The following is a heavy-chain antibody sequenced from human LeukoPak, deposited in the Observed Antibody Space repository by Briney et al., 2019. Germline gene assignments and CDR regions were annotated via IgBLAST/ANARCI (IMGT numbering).Heavy chain of an antibody. D-gene: IGHD2-21*02. CDR2: IKPSGGST. V-gene: IGHV1-46*01. CDR1: GYTFTSYY. J-gene: IGHJ4*02. Sequence: ASVKVPRKASGYTFTSYYMHWVRQAPGQGLEGMGIIKPSGGSTSYAQKFQGRVTMTRDTSTSTVYMELSSLRSEDTAAYYCARDGVVVTAIPVYYFDYWGQGTLVTVSS. CDR3: ARDGVVVTAIPVYYFDY.